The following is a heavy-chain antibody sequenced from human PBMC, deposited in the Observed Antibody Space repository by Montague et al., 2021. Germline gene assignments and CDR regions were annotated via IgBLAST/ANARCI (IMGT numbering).Heavy chain of an antibody. J-gene: IGHJ4*02. V-gene: IGHV4-59*08. D-gene: IGHD7-27*01. CDR1: GGSISEFY. CDR3: ARRLGIRAPFDY. CDR2: IYDSGTT. Sequence: SETLSLTCTVTGGSISEFYWSWIRQSPEKGLEWIGYIYDSGTTNYNPSLKSRVTISADTSMNQFSLNLRSVTAADTAVYCCARRLGIRAPFDYWGQGILVTVSS.